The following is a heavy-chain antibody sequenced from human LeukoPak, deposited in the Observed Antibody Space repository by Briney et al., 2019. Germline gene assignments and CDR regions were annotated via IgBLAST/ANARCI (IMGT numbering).Heavy chain of an antibody. V-gene: IGHV4-38-2*02. CDR1: GSSITSGYY. J-gene: IGHJ4*02. CDR3: ARERFGSFDY. Sequence: PSETLSLTCIVSGSSITSGYYWGWIRQPPGKGLEFIGCIYYGGSTNYNPSLKSRVTMSVDTSKNQFSLKLSSVTAADTAVYYCARERFGSFDYWGQGTLVTVSS. CDR2: IYYGGST. D-gene: IGHD3-10*01.